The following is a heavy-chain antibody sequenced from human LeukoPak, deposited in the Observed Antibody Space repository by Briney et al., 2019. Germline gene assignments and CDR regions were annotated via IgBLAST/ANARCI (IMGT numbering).Heavy chain of an antibody. CDR1: GGSFSGYY. D-gene: IGHD2-15*01. J-gene: IGHJ4*02. CDR2: INHSGST. CDR3: ARVNIVVVVAASILSRSFDY. Sequence: PSETLSLTCAVYGGSFSGYYWSWIRQPPGKGLEWIGEINHSGSTNYNPSIKSRVTISVDTSKNQFSLKLSSVTAADTAVYYCARVNIVVVVAASILSRSFDYWGQGTLVTVSS. V-gene: IGHV4-34*01.